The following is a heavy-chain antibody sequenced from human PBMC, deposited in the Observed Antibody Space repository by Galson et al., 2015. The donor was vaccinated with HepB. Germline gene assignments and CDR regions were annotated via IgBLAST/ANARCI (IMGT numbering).Heavy chain of an antibody. CDR1: GFTFSSYS. CDR2: ISSTGRYI. D-gene: IGHD3-3*01. V-gene: IGHV3-21*01. Sequence: SLRLSCAASGFTFSSYSMNWVRQAPGKGLEWVSSISSTGRYIYYADSVKGRFTSSRDNAKQSLYLQMNNLRAEDTAVYYCARGFLESGSYPANWGQGTLVTVSS. J-gene: IGHJ4*02. CDR3: ARGFLESGSYPAN.